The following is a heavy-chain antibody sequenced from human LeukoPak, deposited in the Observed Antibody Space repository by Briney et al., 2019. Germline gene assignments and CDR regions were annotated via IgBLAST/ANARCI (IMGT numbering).Heavy chain of an antibody. V-gene: IGHV5-51*01. J-gene: IGHJ4*02. CDR1: GYSFSNYY. CDR3: ASRTGSYYPFDS. D-gene: IGHD1-26*01. Sequence: GESLKISCKGSGYSFSNYYIDWVRQMPGKGLEWMGVMYPGGSDIRYSPSLQGRVTISADKSIDTAYLQWSSLKTSDSAMYYCASRTGSYYPFDSWGQGTLVTVSS. CDR2: MYPGGSDI.